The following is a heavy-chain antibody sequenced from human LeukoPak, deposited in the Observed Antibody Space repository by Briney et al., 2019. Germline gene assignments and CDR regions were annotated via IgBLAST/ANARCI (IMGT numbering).Heavy chain of an antibody. D-gene: IGHD6-13*01. J-gene: IGHJ4*02. CDR1: GGSISSYY. CDR2: IYYSGST. Sequence: SETLSLTCTVSGGSISSYYWSWIRQPPGKGLEWIGYIYYSGSTNYNPSLKSRVTISVDTSKNQFSLKLSSVTAADTAVYYCARATGIAAAGSHLVWGQGTLVTLSS. V-gene: IGHV4-59*01. CDR3: ARATGIAAAGSHLV.